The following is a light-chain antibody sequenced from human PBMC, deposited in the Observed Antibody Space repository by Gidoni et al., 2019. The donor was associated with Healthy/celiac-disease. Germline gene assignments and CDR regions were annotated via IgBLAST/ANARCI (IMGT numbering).Light chain of an antibody. J-gene: IGKJ2*01. Sequence: DIVMTQSPDSLAVSLGERATINCKSSQSVLYSSNNKNYLAWYQQKPGQPPKLLIYLASTRESGVPDRFSGSGSGTYFTLTISSLQAEDVAVYYCQQYYSTPYTFGQGTKLEIK. V-gene: IGKV4-1*01. CDR1: QSVLYSSNNKNY. CDR3: QQYYSTPYT. CDR2: LAS.